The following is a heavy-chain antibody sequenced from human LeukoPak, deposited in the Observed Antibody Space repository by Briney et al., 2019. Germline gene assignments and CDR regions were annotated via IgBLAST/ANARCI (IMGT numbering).Heavy chain of an antibody. CDR3: ARDEGVRSLYYYGMDV. CDR2: IIPILGIA. V-gene: IGHV1-69*04. J-gene: IGHJ6*02. CDR1: GGTFSSYA. Sequence: ASVKVSCKASGGTFSSYAISWVRQAPGQGLEWMGRIIPILGIANYAQNFQGRVTITADKSTSTAYMELSSLRSEDTAVYYCARDEGVRSLYYYGMDVWGQGTTVTVSS. D-gene: IGHD3-3*01.